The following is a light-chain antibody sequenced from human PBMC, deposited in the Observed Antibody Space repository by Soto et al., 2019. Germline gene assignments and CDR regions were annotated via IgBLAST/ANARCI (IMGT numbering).Light chain of an antibody. CDR1: QSVLYSSNNKNY. CDR2: WAS. Sequence: DIVMTQSPDSLAVSLGERATINCKSSQSVLYSSNNKNYLAWYQQKPGQPPQLLIYWASTRESGVPDRFSGSGSGTDFTPTVSSLQAEDVAVYYCQQYYSTPPTFGPGTKVEI. V-gene: IGKV4-1*01. J-gene: IGKJ1*01. CDR3: QQYYSTPPT.